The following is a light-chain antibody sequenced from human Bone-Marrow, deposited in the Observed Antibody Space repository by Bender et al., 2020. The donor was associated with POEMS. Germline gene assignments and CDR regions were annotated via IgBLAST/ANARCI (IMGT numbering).Light chain of an antibody. V-gene: IGLV1-44*01. CDR1: DSNFGGSP. J-gene: IGLJ3*02. Sequence: QSVLTQPPSASGTPGQSVIISCSGTDSNFGGSPVYWYQHLPGTAPRLLMYTPHQRPSGVPDRFSASKSGTSASLAISGLQPEDEGDYYCSSWDDSLSGWVFGGGTKLTVL. CDR3: SSWDDSLSGWV. CDR2: TPH.